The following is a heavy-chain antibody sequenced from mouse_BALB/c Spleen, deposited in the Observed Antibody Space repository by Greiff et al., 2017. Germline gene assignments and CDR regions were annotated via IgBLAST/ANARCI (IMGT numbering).Heavy chain of an antibody. V-gene: IGHV1-9*01. J-gene: IGHJ2*01. CDR2: ILPGSGST. D-gene: IGHD2-1*01. Sequence: QVQLQQSGAELMKPGASVKISCKATGYTFSSYWIEWVKQRPGHGLEWIGEILPGSGSTNYNEKFKGKATFTADTSSSTAYMQLSSLTSEDSAVYYCAREDGNYRFDYWGQGTTLTVSS. CDR1: GYTFSSYW. CDR3: AREDGNYRFDY.